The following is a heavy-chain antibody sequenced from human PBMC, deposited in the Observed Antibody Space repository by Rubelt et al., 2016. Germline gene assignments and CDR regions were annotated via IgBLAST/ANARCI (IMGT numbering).Heavy chain of an antibody. CDR3: SRGSRHCSSTSCYLGF. V-gene: IGHV4-59*01. Sequence: QVQLQESGPGLVKPSETLSLTCTVSGGSISGYYWSWVRQPPGKGLEWIGHIYYSGSTNYNPSLKSRVTISVDPSKNQFSLKLSPVTAADTAVYYCSRGSRHCSSTSCYLGFWGQGTLVTVSS. D-gene: IGHD2-2*01. CDR2: IYYSGST. J-gene: IGHJ4*02. CDR1: GGSISGYY.